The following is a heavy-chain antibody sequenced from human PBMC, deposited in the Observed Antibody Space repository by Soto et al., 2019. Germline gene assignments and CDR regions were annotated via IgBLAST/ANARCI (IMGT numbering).Heavy chain of an antibody. CDR2: INHSGST. CDR3: ARGRIVVVPAAMMLRY. V-gene: IGHV4-34*01. D-gene: IGHD2-2*01. CDR1: GGSFSGYY. Sequence: SETLSLTCAVYGGSFSGYYWSWIRQPPGKGLEWIGEINHSGSTNYNPSLKSRVTISVDTSKNQFSLKLSSVTAADTAVYYCARGRIVVVPAAMMLRYWGQGTLVTVSS. J-gene: IGHJ4*02.